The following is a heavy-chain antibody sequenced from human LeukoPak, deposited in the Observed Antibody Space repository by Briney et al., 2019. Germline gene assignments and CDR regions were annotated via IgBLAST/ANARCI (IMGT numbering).Heavy chain of an antibody. Sequence: SETLSLTCAVYGGSFSGYYWSWIRQPPGKGLEWIGEINHSGCTNYNPSLKSRVTISADTSKNQFSLKLSSVTAADTAVYYCARLGEYRSSTSCYSPHDYWGQGTLVTVSS. CDR1: GGSFSGYY. V-gene: IGHV4-34*01. CDR3: ARLGEYRSSTSCYSPHDY. J-gene: IGHJ4*02. D-gene: IGHD2-2*01. CDR2: INHSGCT.